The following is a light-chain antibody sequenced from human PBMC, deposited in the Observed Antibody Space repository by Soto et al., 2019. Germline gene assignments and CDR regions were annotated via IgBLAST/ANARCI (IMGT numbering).Light chain of an antibody. V-gene: IGKV1-6*01. Sequence: AIQMTQSPSSLSASVGDRVTMTCRASQGIGNDLGWYQHRPGKAPKLLIYAASNLHSGVPPRFSGSGSGTDFTLAISSLQPEDSATYYCLQDINYPWTFGQGTKVDIK. CDR3: LQDINYPWT. J-gene: IGKJ1*01. CDR1: QGIGND. CDR2: AAS.